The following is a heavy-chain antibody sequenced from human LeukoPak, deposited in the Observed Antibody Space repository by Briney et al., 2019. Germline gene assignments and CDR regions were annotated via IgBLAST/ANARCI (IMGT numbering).Heavy chain of an antibody. Sequence: GESLKISCKVSGYTFTSYWIGWVRQMPGKGLGWMGIIYPGASDTRYSPSFQGQVTISADKSISTAYLQWSSLKASDTAMYYCARHTDMRIPDYWGQGTQVTVSS. CDR3: ARHTDMRIPDY. V-gene: IGHV5-51*01. CDR1: GYTFTSYW. CDR2: IYPGASDT. D-gene: IGHD3-16*01. J-gene: IGHJ4*02.